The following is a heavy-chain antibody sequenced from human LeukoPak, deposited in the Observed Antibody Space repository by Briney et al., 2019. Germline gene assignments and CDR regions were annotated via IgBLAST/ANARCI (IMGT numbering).Heavy chain of an antibody. V-gene: IGHV3-7*01. J-gene: IGHJ4*02. D-gene: IGHD2-21*01. CDR3: ASKSDTRPFNYFDY. Sequence: GGSLRLSCAASGFTFSNYAMSWVRQAPGKGLEWVTNINPDGSEQHYMDSVEGRFTISRDNAKNSLFLQMTSLRAEDTAVYYCASKSDTRPFNYFDYWGQGTLVTVSS. CDR2: INPDGSEQ. CDR1: GFTFSNYA.